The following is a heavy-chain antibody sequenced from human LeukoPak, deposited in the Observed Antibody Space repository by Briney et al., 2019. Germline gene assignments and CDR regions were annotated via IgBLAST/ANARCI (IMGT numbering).Heavy chain of an antibody. D-gene: IGHD5-12*01. J-gene: IGHJ4*02. CDR2: IIPIFGTA. V-gene: IGHV1-69*13. CDR3: ARGGRRYSGYLFDY. Sequence: SVKVSCKASGGTFSSYATSWVRQAPGQGLEWMGGIIPIFGTANYAQKFQGRVTISADESTSTAYMELSSLRSEDTAVYYCARGGRRYSGYLFDYWGQGTLVTVSS. CDR1: GGTFSSYA.